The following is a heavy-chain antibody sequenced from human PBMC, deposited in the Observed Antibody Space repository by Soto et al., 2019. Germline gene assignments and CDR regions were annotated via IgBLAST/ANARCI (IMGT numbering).Heavy chain of an antibody. V-gene: IGHV3-33*01. CDR2: ILNDASGH. Sequence: QVQLVESGGGVVQPGTSLRLSCAASGFTFSRHGMHWVRQTPGKGLEWLAVILNDASGHWYADSVKGRFTISRDNFENTLYLQMNGLRLEDTAMYYCARDDDYPDNGFEYWGQGTVVTVSS. CDR1: GFTFSRHG. CDR3: ARDDDYPDNGFEY. D-gene: IGHD4-17*01. J-gene: IGHJ4*02.